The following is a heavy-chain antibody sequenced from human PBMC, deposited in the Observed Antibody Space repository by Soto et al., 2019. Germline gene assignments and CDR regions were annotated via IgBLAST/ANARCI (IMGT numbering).Heavy chain of an antibody. V-gene: IGHV5-51*01. CDR3: ARFRPGLYSSSPRFLYGMDV. CDR2: IYPGDSDT. J-gene: IGHJ6*02. D-gene: IGHD6-6*01. Sequence: PGESLKISCKGSGYSFTSYWIGWVRQMPGKGLERMGIIYPGDSDTRYSPSFQGQVTISADKSISTAYLQWSSLKASDTAMYYCARFRPGLYSSSPRFLYGMDVWGQGTTVTVSS. CDR1: GYSFTSYW.